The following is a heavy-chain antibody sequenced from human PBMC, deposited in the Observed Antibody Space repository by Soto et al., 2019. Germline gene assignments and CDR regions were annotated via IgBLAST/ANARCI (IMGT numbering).Heavy chain of an antibody. CDR2: IYYSGTT. J-gene: IGHJ5*02. V-gene: IGHV4-59*08. CDR1: GGSMRSRY. CDR3: AMALTTLYNWFYP. D-gene: IGHD4-17*01. Sequence: QVQLQESGPGLVKPSETLSLTGSVSGGSMRSRYWSWIRQPPGKGLEWSGHIYYSGTTNYNPPLKSRITISVDTSKNQFSLKLSSVTAADTAVYYCAMALTTLYNWFYPWGRGTLVTVSS.